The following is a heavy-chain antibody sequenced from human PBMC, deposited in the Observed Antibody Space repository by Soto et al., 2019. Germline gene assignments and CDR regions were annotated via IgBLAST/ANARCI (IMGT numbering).Heavy chain of an antibody. Sequence: QVQLVQSGAEVREPGASVKVSCKASGYSFTRLDINWVRQTAGQGLEWMGWMQPSTGRTGYAQKFQGRVTMTRDTSINTAYMELTTLTSDDTAGYYCARGVSAGVDYWGQGTLVTVSS. V-gene: IGHV1-8*01. CDR2: MQPSTGRT. J-gene: IGHJ4*02. CDR3: ARGVSAGVDY. CDR1: GYSFTRLD. D-gene: IGHD1-26*01.